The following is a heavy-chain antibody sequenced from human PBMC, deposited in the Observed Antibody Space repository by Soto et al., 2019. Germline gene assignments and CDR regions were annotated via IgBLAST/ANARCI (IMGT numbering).Heavy chain of an antibody. CDR3: ARAPADYYYYCDY. Sequence: VASVKVSCKASGYTLSSYGINWVRQAPGQGLEWMGWITSDNRNTKYAQKIQGRATMTTDTTTSTAYMELRSLKSDDTAVYYCARAPADYYYYCDYWGQGTLVTVSS. V-gene: IGHV1-18*01. CDR2: ITSDNRNT. CDR1: GYTLSSYG. D-gene: IGHD3-10*01. J-gene: IGHJ4*02.